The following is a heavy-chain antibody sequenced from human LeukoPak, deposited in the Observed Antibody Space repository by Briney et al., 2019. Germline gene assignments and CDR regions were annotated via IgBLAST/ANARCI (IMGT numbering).Heavy chain of an antibody. D-gene: IGHD6-19*01. V-gene: IGHV1-2*02. CDR2: INPNSGGT. J-gene: IGHJ4*02. CDR1: RYTFTGYY. CDR3: ARNSDSGWCPNY. Sequence: ASVKVSCKASRYTFTGYYMHRVRQAPGQGLEWMGWINPNSGGTNYAQKFQGRVTMTRDTSISTAYMELSRLRSDDTAVYYCARNSDSGWCPNYWGQGTLVTVSS.